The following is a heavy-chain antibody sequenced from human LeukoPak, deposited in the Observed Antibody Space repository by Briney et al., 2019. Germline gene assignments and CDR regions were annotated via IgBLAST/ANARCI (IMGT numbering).Heavy chain of an antibody. D-gene: IGHD3-22*01. J-gene: IGHJ3*02. V-gene: IGHV3-21*01. CDR1: GFTFSSYS. CDR3: ARERRGDSSGYYFDAFDI. CDR2: ISISSSYI. Sequence: GGSLRLSCAASGFTFSSYSMNWVRQAPGKGLEWVSSISISSSYIYYADSVKGRFTISRDNAKNSLYLQMNSLRAEDTAVYYCARERRGDSSGYYFDAFDIWGQGTMVTVSS.